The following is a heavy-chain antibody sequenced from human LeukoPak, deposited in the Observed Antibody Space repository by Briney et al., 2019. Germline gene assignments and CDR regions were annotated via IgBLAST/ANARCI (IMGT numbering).Heavy chain of an antibody. CDR3: ARAVAGSYYYYGMDV. D-gene: IGHD6-19*01. CDR2: IKQDGGEK. Sequence: GGSLRLSCAASGFTFSSYWMSWVRQAPGKGLEWVANIKQDGGEKYYVDSVKGRFTISRDNAMNSLYLQMNSLRAEDTAVYYCARAVAGSYYYYGMDVWGQGTTVTVSS. CDR1: GFTFSSYW. V-gene: IGHV3-7*01. J-gene: IGHJ6*02.